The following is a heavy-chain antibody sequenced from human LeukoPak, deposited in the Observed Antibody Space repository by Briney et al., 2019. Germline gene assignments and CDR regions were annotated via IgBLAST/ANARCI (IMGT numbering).Heavy chain of an antibody. J-gene: IGHJ4*02. CDR2: ISFDGSGK. D-gene: IGHD2-15*01. Sequence: GGSLRLSCAASGFTFTSYAMHWVRQAPGKGLEWVAVISFDGSGKDYADSVKGRFTISRDNSKNMQYLQMNSLRAEDTAVYYCSRSPPQRGNFDYWGQGTLVTVSS. CDR3: SRSPPQRGNFDY. CDR1: GFTFTSYA. V-gene: IGHV3-30-3*01.